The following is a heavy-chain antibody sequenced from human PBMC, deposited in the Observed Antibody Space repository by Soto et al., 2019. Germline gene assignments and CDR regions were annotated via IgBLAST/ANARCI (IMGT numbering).Heavy chain of an antibody. J-gene: IGHJ4*02. V-gene: IGHV4-59*01. CDR1: GGSIRDYF. CDR2: IYYSGRT. CDR3: ARVGGDDFGDSGGFDY. D-gene: IGHD4-17*01. Sequence: WATLALTCTVSGGSIRDYFWTWSRQPPGKGLEWIGYIYYSGRTNYNPSLKSRVSISVDTSKNHFSLQLRSVTAADTAVYYCARVGGDDFGDSGGFDYWGQGTLVTVSS.